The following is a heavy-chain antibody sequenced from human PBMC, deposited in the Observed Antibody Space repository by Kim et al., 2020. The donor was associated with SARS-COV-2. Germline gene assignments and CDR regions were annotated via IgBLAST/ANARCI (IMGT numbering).Heavy chain of an antibody. CDR1: GFTFSSYA. CDR2: ISGSGGST. CDR3: AKGDTAYYGGYRHRAYGMYV. J-gene: IGHJ6*02. V-gene: IGHV3-23*01. Sequence: GGSLRLSCAASGFTFSSYAMSWVRQAPGKGLEWVSAISGSGGSTYYADSVKGRFTISRDNSKNTLYLQMNSLRAEDTAVYYCAKGDTAYYGGYRHRAYGMYVWGQGTTVTVSS. D-gene: IGHD4-17*01.